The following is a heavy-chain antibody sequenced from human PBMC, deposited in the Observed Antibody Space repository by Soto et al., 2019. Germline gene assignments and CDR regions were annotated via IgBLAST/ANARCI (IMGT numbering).Heavy chain of an antibody. CDR1: GYSFTSYW. J-gene: IGHJ6*02. D-gene: IGHD3-22*01. Sequence: RKISCKGSGYSFTSYWISWVRQMPGKGLEWMGRIDPSDSYTNYSPSFQGHVTISADKSISTAYLQWSSLKASDTAMYYCARYYYDSLSLDAWGQGTTVTVSS. CDR3: ARYYYDSLSLDA. CDR2: IDPSDSYT. V-gene: IGHV5-10-1*01.